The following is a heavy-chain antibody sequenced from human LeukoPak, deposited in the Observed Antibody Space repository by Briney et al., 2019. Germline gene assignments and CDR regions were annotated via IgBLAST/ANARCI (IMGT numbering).Heavy chain of an antibody. Sequence: ASVKVSCKAYGGTFSSYAISWVRQAPGQGLEWMGWINPNSGGTNYAQKFQGWVTMTRDTSISTAYMELSRLRSDDTAVYYCAREVTPYDSTSGYFDYWGQGTLVTVSS. D-gene: IGHD3-22*01. J-gene: IGHJ4*02. CDR3: AREVTPYDSTSGYFDY. V-gene: IGHV1-2*04. CDR1: GGTFSSYA. CDR2: INPNSGGT.